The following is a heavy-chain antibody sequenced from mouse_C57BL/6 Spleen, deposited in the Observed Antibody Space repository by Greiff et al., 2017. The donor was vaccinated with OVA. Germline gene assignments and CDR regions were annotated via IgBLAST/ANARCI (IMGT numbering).Heavy chain of an antibody. J-gene: IGHJ4*01. CDR3: ARFPDGYFSYAMDY. D-gene: IGHD2-3*01. CDR1: GYSITSDY. V-gene: IGHV3-8*01. Sequence: EVKLVESGPGLAKPSQTLSLTCSVSGYSITSDYWNWIRKFPVNKLEYMGYISYSGSTYYNPSIKSRISITRDTAKNQYYLQLNSVTTEDTATYYCARFPDGYFSYAMDYWGQGTSVTVSS. CDR2: ISYSGST.